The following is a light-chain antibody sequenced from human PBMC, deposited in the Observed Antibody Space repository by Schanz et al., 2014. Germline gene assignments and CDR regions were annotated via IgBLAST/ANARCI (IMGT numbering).Light chain of an antibody. CDR2: GAS. CDR1: QNVRLND. Sequence: VMTQSPATLSVSAGERATLSCRASQNVRLNDLAWYQHKPGQAPRLLIYGASSRATGIPDRFSGSGSGTDFTLTISRLEPEDFAVYYCQQYNNWPPLTFGGGTKVVIK. CDR3: QQYNNWPPLT. V-gene: IGKV3D-15*01. J-gene: IGKJ4*01.